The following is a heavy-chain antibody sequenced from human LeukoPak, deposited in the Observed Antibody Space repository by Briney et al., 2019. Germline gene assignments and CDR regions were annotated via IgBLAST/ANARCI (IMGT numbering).Heavy chain of an antibody. D-gene: IGHD3-10*01. V-gene: IGHV3-23*01. CDR1: GFTFSSYA. Sequence: GGSLRLSCAASGFTFSSYAMSWVRQAPGKGLEWVSAISGSGGSTYYADSVKGRFTISRDNSKNTLYPQMNSLRAEDTAVYYCAKDAVRYGSGSSAYWGQGTLVTVSS. J-gene: IGHJ4*02. CDR3: AKDAVRYGSGSSAY. CDR2: ISGSGGST.